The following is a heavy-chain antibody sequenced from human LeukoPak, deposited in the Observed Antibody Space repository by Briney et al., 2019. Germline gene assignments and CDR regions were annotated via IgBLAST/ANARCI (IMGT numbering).Heavy chain of an antibody. J-gene: IGHJ6*02. CDR3: ARKGTVTTPLYYYGMDV. D-gene: IGHD4-17*01. CDR1: GGTFSSYT. V-gene: IGHV1-69*02. CDR2: IIPIFGIA. Sequence: SVKVSCKASGGTFSSYTISWVRQAPGQGLEWMGRIIPIFGIANYAQKFQGRVTITADKSTSTAYMELSSLRSEDTAVYYCARKGTVTTPLYYYGMDVWGQGTTVTVSS.